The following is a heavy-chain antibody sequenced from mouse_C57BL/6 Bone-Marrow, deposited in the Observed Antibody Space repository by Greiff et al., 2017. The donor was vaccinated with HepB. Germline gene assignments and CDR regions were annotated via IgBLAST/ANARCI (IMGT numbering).Heavy chain of an antibody. CDR1: YTFTDYYM. D-gene: IGHD1-1*01. V-gene: IGHV1-83*01. CDR3: KEGITTVVAHFYY. Sequence: VQLQQSGPELVKPGASVKMSCKASGYTFTDYYMHWVKQKPGKGLEWIGEIYPGSGNTYYNEKFKGKATLTADTSSSTAYMQLSSLTSEDSAVYFCAKEGITTVVAHFYYGGQGTTLTVSA. J-gene: IGHJ2*01. CDR2: YPGSGNTY.